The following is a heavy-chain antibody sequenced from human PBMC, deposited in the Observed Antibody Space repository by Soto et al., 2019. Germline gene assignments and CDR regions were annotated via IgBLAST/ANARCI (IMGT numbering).Heavy chain of an antibody. J-gene: IGHJ4*01. Sequence: SETLSLTCAVSGDSIIGGGFSWNWIRQSPGKGLEWIGYIYPSGTSYFNPSLKSRVSISLDKSRNQFSLRLSSMTAADTAVYYCARGHYFGSGSTDWGHGTLVTVSS. CDR1: GDSIIGGGFS. V-gene: IGHV4-30-2*06. D-gene: IGHD3-10*01. CDR2: IYPSGTS. CDR3: ARGHYFGSGSTD.